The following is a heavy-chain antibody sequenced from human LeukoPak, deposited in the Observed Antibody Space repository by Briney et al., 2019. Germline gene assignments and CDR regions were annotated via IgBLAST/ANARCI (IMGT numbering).Heavy chain of an antibody. CDR1: GDSVSSNSAT. Sequence: SQTLSLTCAISGDSVSSNSATWNWIRQSPSRGREWLGRTYHRSKWYNDYAVSVKGRITVNPDTSKNQFSLQLNSVSPEDTAVYYCVRDSGLGLDAFDVWGQGTMVTVSS. J-gene: IGHJ3*01. V-gene: IGHV6-1*01. CDR2: TYHRSKWYN. D-gene: IGHD3/OR15-3a*01. CDR3: VRDSGLGLDAFDV.